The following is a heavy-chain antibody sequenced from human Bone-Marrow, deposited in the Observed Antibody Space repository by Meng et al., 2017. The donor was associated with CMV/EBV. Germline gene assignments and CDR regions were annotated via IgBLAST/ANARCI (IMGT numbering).Heavy chain of an antibody. V-gene: IGHV4-34*01. Sequence: GSLRLSCAVYGGSFSGYYWSWIRQPPGKGLEWIGEINHSGSTNYNPSLKSRVTISVDTSKNQFSLKLSSVNAADTAVYYCARGEYYHYFDYWGQGTRVTVSS. D-gene: IGHD3-10*01. J-gene: IGHJ4*02. CDR3: ARGEYYHYFDY. CDR1: GGSFSGYY. CDR2: INHSGST.